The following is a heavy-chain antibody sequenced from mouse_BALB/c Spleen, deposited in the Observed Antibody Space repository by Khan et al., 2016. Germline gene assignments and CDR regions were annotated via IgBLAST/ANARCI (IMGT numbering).Heavy chain of an antibody. D-gene: IGHD1-2*01. V-gene: IGHV3-2*02. CDR2: ISDSGST. CDR1: GYSITSDCA. Sequence: EVQLVESGPGLVKPSQSLSITCTVTGYSITSDCAWNCSRQLPGNKLEWMGYISDSGSTSNNPSLKSRISITRDTSKNQFFMQVNSVTTEDTATXYCARQDIRDHYAFFHYLGHGTTPPVSS. CDR3: ARQDIRDHYAFFHY. J-gene: IGHJ2*01.